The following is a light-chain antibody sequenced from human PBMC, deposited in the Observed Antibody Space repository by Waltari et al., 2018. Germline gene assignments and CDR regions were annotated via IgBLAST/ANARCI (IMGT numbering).Light chain of an antibody. CDR1: QSVSSS. CDR3: QQRSNWPT. V-gene: IGKV3-11*01. J-gene: IGKJ4*01. Sequence: EIVLTQSPATLSLSPGERATLSCRASQSVSSSLGWYQQKPGQAPRLLIYDASNRATGIPARFSGSGSGTDFTLTFSSLEPEDFAVYYCQQRSNWPTFGGGTKVEIK. CDR2: DAS.